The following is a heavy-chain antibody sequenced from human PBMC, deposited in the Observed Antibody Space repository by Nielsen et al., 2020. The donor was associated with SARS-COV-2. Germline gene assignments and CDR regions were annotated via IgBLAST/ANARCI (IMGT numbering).Heavy chain of an antibody. D-gene: IGHD6-13*01. CDR2: INWNGGKT. J-gene: IGHJ6*02. CDR1: GFSFSTYG. CDR3: ARGFLAAPYYYGMDV. Sequence: GGSLRLSCEGSGFSFSTYGMSWVRQVPGRGLEWVSGINWNGGKTGYADSVRGRFTISRDNAQSTLYLQMKSLRVEDTALYYCARGFLAAPYYYGMDVWGQGTQVTVS. V-gene: IGHV3-20*04.